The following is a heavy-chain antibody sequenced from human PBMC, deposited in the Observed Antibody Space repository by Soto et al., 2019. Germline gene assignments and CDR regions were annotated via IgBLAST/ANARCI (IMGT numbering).Heavy chain of an antibody. J-gene: IGHJ3*02. Sequence: PGESLKISCKGSGYNFANYWIGWVRQMPGKGLEWMGMIFPGDSDTKNSPSLQGQITMPVDKSDSSAYLQWRSLKASDTAMYYCAAGYTTGLDAFDIWGQGTMVTVSS. V-gene: IGHV5-51*01. CDR2: IFPGDSDT. CDR1: GYNFANYW. CDR3: AAGYTTGLDAFDI. D-gene: IGHD6-13*01.